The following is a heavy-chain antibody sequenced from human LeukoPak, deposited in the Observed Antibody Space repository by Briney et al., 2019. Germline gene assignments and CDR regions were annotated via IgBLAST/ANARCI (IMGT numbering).Heavy chain of an antibody. CDR2: IYHSGST. V-gene: IGHV4-4*02. D-gene: IGHD6-19*01. Sequence: GSLRLSCAASGVTFSSYAMSWVRQPPGKGLEWIGEIYHSGSTNYNPSLKSRVTISVDKSKNQFSLKLSSVTAADTAVYYCARAIPSGWYGANWFDPWGQGTLVTVSS. CDR1: GVTFSSYAM. CDR3: ARAIPSGWYGANWFDP. J-gene: IGHJ5*02.